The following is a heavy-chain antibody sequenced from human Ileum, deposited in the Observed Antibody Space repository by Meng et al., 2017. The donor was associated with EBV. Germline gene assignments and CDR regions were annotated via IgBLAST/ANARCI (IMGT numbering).Heavy chain of an antibody. CDR3: ARRGYSSGWYAYDY. V-gene: IGHV4-39*01. Sequence: LERPAPGVVEPSEPLSLHCCGSRRSFRSSDYYWGWSRHPRGKGLEWIGSLYFSGRTYSNPSLESRVTISVDTSNNQFSLKLSSVTAADTAVYYCARRGYSSGWYAYDYWGQGTLVTVSS. CDR2: LYFSGRT. D-gene: IGHD6-19*01. CDR1: RRSFRSSDYY. J-gene: IGHJ4*02.